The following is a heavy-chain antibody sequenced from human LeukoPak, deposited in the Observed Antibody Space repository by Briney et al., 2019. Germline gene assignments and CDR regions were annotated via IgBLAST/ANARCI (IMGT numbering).Heavy chain of an antibody. Sequence: GGSLRLSCAASGFTFSSYEMNWVRQAPGKGLEWVSYISSSGSTIYYADSVKGRFTISRDNAKNSLYLQMNSLRAEDTAVYYCGTNHHKPEYSSSHNWFDPWGQGTLVTVSS. CDR2: ISSSGSTI. D-gene: IGHD6-6*01. CDR3: GTNHHKPEYSSSHNWFDP. V-gene: IGHV3-48*03. CDR1: GFTFSSYE. J-gene: IGHJ5*02.